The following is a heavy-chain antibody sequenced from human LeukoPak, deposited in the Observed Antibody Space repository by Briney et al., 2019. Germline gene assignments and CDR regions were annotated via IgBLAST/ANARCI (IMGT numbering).Heavy chain of an antibody. CDR3: ARNLYCSSISCENQAIDF. CDR2: INPNSGGT. J-gene: IGHJ4*02. D-gene: IGHD2-2*01. Sequence: ASVKVSCKASGYTFTDYYIHWVRQAPGQGLEWMGRINPNSGGTNYAQRFQGRVTMTRDTSISTAYMELSRLRSDDTAVYYCARNLYCSSISCENQAIDFWGQGTLVTVSS. CDR1: GYTFTDYY. V-gene: IGHV1-2*06.